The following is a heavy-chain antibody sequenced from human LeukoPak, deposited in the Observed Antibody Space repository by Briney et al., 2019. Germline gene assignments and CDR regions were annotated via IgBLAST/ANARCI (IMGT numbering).Heavy chain of an antibody. J-gene: IGHJ4*02. Sequence: TLSLTCTVSGGSISSGGYYWSWIRPHPGKGLEWIGYIYYSGSTYYNPSLKSRVTISVDTSKNQFSLKLSSVTAADTAVYYCARGYCSSTSCYTGRVYYFDYWGQGTMVTVSS. D-gene: IGHD2-2*02. CDR3: ARGYCSSTSCYTGRVYYFDY. CDR1: GGSISSGGYY. CDR2: IYYSGST. V-gene: IGHV4-31*03.